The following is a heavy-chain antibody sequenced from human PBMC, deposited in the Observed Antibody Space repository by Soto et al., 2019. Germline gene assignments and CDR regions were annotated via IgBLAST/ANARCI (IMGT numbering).Heavy chain of an antibody. J-gene: IGHJ4*02. D-gene: IGHD3-3*01. V-gene: IGHV3-23*01. CDR2: ISGSGGST. Sequence: GGSLRLSCAASGFTFSSYAMSWVRQAPGKGLEWVSAISGSGGSTYYADSVKGRFTISRDNSKNTLYLQMNSLRAEDTAVYYCAKDRSNYDFWLRVHGEIDYWGQGTLVTVSS. CDR3: AKDRSNYDFWLRVHGEIDY. CDR1: GFTFSSYA.